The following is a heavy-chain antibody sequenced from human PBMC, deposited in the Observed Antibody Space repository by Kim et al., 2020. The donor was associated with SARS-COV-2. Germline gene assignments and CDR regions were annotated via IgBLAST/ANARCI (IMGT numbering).Heavy chain of an antibody. J-gene: IGHJ4*02. V-gene: IGHV4-34*01. D-gene: IGHD3-3*01. CDR1: GDSFSAYY. Sequence: SETLSLTCGVSGDSFSAYYWDWIRQPPGKGLEWIGEISHSGRTNYNPALESRVTISVNTSKNQFSLKLTSVTAADTAVYYCVSFGSSSPFHYWGQGALVTVSS. CDR3: VSFGSSSPFHY. CDR2: ISHSGRT.